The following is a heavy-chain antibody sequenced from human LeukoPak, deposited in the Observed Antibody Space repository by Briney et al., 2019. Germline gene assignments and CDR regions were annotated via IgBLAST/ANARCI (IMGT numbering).Heavy chain of an antibody. CDR3: ARGLPPAVADPPLDY. CDR2: ISYDGSNK. V-gene: IGHV3-30*03. CDR1: GFTFSSYS. Sequence: GGSLRLSCAASGFTFSSYSIHWVRQAPGKGLEWVAVISYDGSNKYYADSVKGRFTISRDNSKNTLYLEMNSLRTEDTAVYYCARGLPPAVADPPLDYWGQGTLVTVSS. J-gene: IGHJ4*02. D-gene: IGHD6-19*01.